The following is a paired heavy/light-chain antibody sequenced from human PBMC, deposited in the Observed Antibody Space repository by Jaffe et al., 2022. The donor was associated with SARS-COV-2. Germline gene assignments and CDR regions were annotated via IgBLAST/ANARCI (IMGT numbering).Light chain of an antibody. J-gene: IGLJ3*02. CDR1: SSNIGKNY. CDR3: GTWDSSLSVWV. V-gene: IGLV1-51*02. CDR2: ENN. Sequence: QSVLTQPPSVSAAPGQKVTISCSGSSSNIGKNYVSWYQQLPGTAPKLLIYENNQRPSGIPDRFSGSKSGTSATLVITGLQTGDEADYYCGTWDSSLSVWVFGGGTKLTVL.
Heavy chain of an antibody. CDR3: ARLRNTMVRGNGRGMDV. V-gene: IGHV3-21*06. D-gene: IGHD3-10*01. CDR1: GFTFSSYS. Sequence: EVQLVESGGGLVKPGGSLRLSCAASGFTFSSYSMNWVRQAPGKGLEWVSSISSSSSYIYYADSVKGRFTISRDNAKSSLYLQMNSLRAEDTAVYYCARLRNTMVRGNGRGMDVWGQGTTVTVSS. CDR2: ISSSSSYI. J-gene: IGHJ6*02.